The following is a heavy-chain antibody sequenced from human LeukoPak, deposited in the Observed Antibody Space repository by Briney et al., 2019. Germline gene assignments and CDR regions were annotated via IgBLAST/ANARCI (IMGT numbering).Heavy chain of an antibody. Sequence: ASVKVSCKASGYTFTSYGISWVRQAPGQGLEWMGWISAYNGNTNYAQKLQGRVTMTTDTSTSTAYMELSSLRSEDTAVYYCAPYSSSYAFDIWGQGTMVTVSS. V-gene: IGHV1-18*01. CDR2: ISAYNGNT. CDR3: APYSSSYAFDI. J-gene: IGHJ3*02. D-gene: IGHD6-13*01. CDR1: GYTFTSYG.